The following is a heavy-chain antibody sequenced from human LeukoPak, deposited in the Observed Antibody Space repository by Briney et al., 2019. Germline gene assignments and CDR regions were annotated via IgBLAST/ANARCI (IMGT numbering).Heavy chain of an antibody. CDR2: IYTSGST. J-gene: IGHJ6*03. V-gene: IGHV4-4*07. CDR3: ARQGQQLVQGYMDV. D-gene: IGHD6-13*01. CDR1: GGSISSYY. Sequence: SETLSLTCTVSGGSISSYYWSWIRQPAGKGLEWIGRIYTSGSTNYNPSLKSRVTMSVDTSKNQFSLKLSSVTAADTAVYYCARQGQQLVQGYMDVWGKGTTVTVSS.